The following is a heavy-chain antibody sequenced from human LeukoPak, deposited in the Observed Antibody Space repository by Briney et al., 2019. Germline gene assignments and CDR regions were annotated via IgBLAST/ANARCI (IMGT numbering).Heavy chain of an antibody. V-gene: IGHV1-2*06. CDR2: INPNSGGT. Sequence: ASVTVSCKTSGYTFTDYYIHWVRQAPGQGLEWMGRINPNSGGTNYAQKFQGRVTMTRDTSISTAYMELRRLRSDDTAVYYCARDFERPDYWGQGTLVTVS. CDR1: GYTFTDYY. CDR3: ARDFERPDY. J-gene: IGHJ4*02.